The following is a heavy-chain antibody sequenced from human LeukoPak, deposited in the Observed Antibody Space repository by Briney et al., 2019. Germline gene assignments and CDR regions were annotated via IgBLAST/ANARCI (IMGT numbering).Heavy chain of an antibody. CDR1: GYTFTGYY. V-gene: IGHV1-2*02. CDR2: INPNSGGT. CDR3: ARDSGPGSGKAYSN. D-gene: IGHD3-10*01. Sequence: GASVKVSCKASGYTFTGYYMHWVRQAPGQGLEWMGWINPNSGGTNYAQKFQGRVTMTRDTSISTAYMELSRLRSDDTAVYYCARDSGPGSGKAYSNWGQGTLVTVSS. J-gene: IGHJ4*02.